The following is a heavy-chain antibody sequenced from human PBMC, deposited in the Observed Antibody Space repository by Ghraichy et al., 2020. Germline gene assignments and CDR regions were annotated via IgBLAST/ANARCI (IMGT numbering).Heavy chain of an antibody. CDR3: STDSPPIAVFAVVTGFDY. CDR1: GFTFSNAW. Sequence: GESLNISCAASGFTFSNAWMTWVRQAPGKGLEWVGRIKSYSDGGTTDYAAPVKGRFTISRDDSKNTLYLQLNSLKTEDTAVYYCSTDSPPIAVFAVVTGFDYWGQGTLVTVSS. J-gene: IGHJ4*02. CDR2: IKSYSDGGTT. D-gene: IGHD3-3*01. V-gene: IGHV3-15*01.